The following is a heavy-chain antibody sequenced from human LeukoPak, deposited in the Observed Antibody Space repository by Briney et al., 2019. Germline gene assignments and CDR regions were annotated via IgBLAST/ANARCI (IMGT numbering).Heavy chain of an antibody. V-gene: IGHV3-48*01. D-gene: IGHD5-12*01. Sequence: GGSLRLSCAAPGFTFSSYSINWVRQAPGKGLGWVSYISGSGSSIHYADSVKGRFTISRDNAKNLVYLQMNSLRAEDTAVYYCARDLDILAMIVAWGQGTLVTVSS. J-gene: IGHJ5*02. CDR3: ARDLDILAMIVA. CDR1: GFTFSSYS. CDR2: ISGSGSSI.